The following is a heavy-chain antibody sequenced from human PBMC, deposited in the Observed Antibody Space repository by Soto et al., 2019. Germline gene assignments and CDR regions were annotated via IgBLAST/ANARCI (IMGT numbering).Heavy chain of an antibody. CDR1: GGTFSSYT. CDR2: INPNSGGT. D-gene: IGHD4-17*01. J-gene: IGHJ4*02. CDR3: ARGPHPTVTDFDD. V-gene: IGHV1-2*04. Sequence: ASVKVSCKASGGTFSSYTISWVRQAPGQGLEWMGWINPNSGGTNYAQKFQGWVTMTRDTSISTAYMELSRLRSDDTAVYYCARGPHPTVTDFDDWGQGTRVTVSS.